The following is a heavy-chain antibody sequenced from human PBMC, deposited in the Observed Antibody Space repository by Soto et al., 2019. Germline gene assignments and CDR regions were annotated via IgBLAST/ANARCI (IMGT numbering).Heavy chain of an antibody. V-gene: IGHV1-18*01. Sequence: ASVKVSCKASDYIFTTYGISWVRQAPGQGLEWMGWVSPYSNITNYAQRFQGRVTMTTETSTSTVYMELRSLRSDDTAMYYCARNGERDLGLNYYFYYGMDVWG. CDR2: VSPYSNIT. CDR3: ARNGERDLGLNYYFYYGMDV. D-gene: IGHD3-10*01. J-gene: IGHJ6*04. CDR1: DYIFTTYG.